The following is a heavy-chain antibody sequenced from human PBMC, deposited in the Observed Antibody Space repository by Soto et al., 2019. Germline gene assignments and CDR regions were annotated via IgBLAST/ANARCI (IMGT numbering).Heavy chain of an antibody. CDR2: IIPIFGTA. J-gene: IGHJ6*02. CDR1: RVAFSKFI. CDR3: AKVRYSSPMGYYYGMVV. V-gene: IGHV1-69*01. Sequence: QAQLEQSGGEVKKPGSSVKVSCKASRVAFSKFIVTWVRQAPGLGLEWVGGIIPIFGTANYAQKFQGRVTITADEYTSTSYMEVNNLRSEDTAVYYCAKVRYSSPMGYYYGMVVWGQGTTVTVSS. D-gene: IGHD6-19*01.